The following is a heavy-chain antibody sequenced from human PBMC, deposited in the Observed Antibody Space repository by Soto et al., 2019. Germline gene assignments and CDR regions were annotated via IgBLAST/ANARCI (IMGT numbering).Heavy chain of an antibody. CDR3: ARDLYSSGYRDAFDI. D-gene: IGHD3-22*01. V-gene: IGHV3-21*01. CDR1: GFTFSSYS. Sequence: GGSLRLSCAASGFTFSSYSMNWVRQATGKGLEWVSSISSSSSYIYYADSVKGRFTISRDNAKNSLYLQMNSLRAEDTAVYYCARDLYSSGYRDAFDIWGQGTMVTVSS. J-gene: IGHJ3*02. CDR2: ISSSSSYI.